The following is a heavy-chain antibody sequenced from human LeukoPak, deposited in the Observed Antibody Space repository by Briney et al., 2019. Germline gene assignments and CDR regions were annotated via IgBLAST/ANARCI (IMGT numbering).Heavy chain of an antibody. J-gene: IGHJ5*02. V-gene: IGHV1-8*03. CDR3: ARDSVDYITSTFDP. CDR1: GYTFTNSD. CDR2: MNPNSGKT. Sequence: ASVKVSCKASGYTFTNSDINWVRQAPGQGLEWMGWMNPNSGKTGYARKFQGRVTFTRNSSISTAYMDLSSLRSEDTAVYYCARDSVDYITSTFDPWGQGTLVTVSS. D-gene: IGHD4-11*01.